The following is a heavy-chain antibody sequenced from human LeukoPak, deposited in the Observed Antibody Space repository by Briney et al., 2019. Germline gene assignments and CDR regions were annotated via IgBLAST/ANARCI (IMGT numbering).Heavy chain of an antibody. J-gene: IGHJ6*03. Sequence: SETLSLTCAVYGGSFSGYYWSWIRQPPGKGLEWIGEMNHSGSTNYNPSLKSRVTISVDTSKDQFSLRLSSVTAADTAVYYCARLTKNDSGTYRFGKKKRGYMDVWGKGTTVTISS. CDR2: MNHSGST. CDR1: GGSFSGYY. CDR3: ARLTKNDSGTYRFGKKKRGYMDV. D-gene: IGHD3-10*01. V-gene: IGHV4-34*01.